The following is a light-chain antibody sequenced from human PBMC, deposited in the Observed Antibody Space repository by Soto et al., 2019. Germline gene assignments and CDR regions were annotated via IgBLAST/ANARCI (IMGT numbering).Light chain of an antibody. V-gene: IGKV1-5*01. CDR2: DAS. J-gene: IGKJ1*01. CDR1: QSISSW. CDR3: QQYNSYSGT. Sequence: DIQMTQSPSTLSASVGDRVTITCRASQSISSWLAWYQQKPGKAPKLLIYDASSLESGVPSRFSGSGSGTEVNLTISSLQPDDFATYYCQQYNSYSGTFGQGTKVEIK.